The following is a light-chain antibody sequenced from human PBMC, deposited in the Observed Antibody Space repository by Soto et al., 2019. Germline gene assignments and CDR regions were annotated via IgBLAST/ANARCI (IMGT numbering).Light chain of an antibody. J-gene: IGKJ1*01. Sequence: IQMTQSPSSLSASVGDRVTITCRASQGISSYLAWYQQKPGKAPELLIYAASTLQSGVPSRFSGSGSGTDFTLTISCLQSEDFATYYCQQYYSFPRTFGQGTKVDIK. V-gene: IGKV1D-8*01. CDR2: AAS. CDR3: QQYYSFPRT. CDR1: QGISSY.